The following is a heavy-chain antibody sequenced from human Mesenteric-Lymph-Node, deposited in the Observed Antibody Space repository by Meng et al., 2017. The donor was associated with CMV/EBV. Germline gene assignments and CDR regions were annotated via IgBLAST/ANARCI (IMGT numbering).Heavy chain of an antibody. D-gene: IGHD1-26*01. CDR3: ARDLVGVTSPLDI. J-gene: IGHJ3*02. CDR1: GYTFTNYY. CDR2: INPYSGTT. V-gene: IGHV1-46*01. Sequence: ASVKVSCKASGYTFTNYYIHWVRQAPGQGLEWMGIINPYSGTTRYAQKFQDRVTMTSDTSTSTVYMELSSLRSEDTAVYYCARDLVGVTSPLDIWGQGTMVTVSS.